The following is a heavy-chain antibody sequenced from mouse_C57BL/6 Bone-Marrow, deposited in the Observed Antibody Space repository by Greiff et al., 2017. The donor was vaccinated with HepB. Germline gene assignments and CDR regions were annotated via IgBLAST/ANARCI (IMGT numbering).Heavy chain of an antibody. CDR2: ISSGGSYT. V-gene: IGHV5-6*01. Sequence: EVQLQESGGDLVKPGGSLKLSCAASGFTFSSYGMSWVRQTPDKRLEWVATISSGGSYTYYPDSVKGRFTISRDNAKNTLYLQMSSLKSEDTAMYYCARLIYDGYYWYFDVWGTGTTVTVSS. CDR3: ARLIYDGYYWYFDV. J-gene: IGHJ1*03. D-gene: IGHD2-3*01. CDR1: GFTFSSYG.